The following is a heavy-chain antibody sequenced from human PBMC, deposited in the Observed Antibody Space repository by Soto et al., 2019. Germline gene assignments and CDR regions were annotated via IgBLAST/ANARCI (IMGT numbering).Heavy chain of an antibody. D-gene: IGHD4-4*01. CDR2: INAVNGKA. CDR3: ARGVFNNYVWFDP. J-gene: IGHJ5*02. Sequence: ASVKVSCKXSGYTFTTYPIHWVRQAPGQRLEWMGWINAVNGKAKYSQNFQDRVTITRDTSATTAYMELSSLRSEDTAVYYCARGVFNNYVWFDPWGQGTLVTVSS. V-gene: IGHV1-3*01. CDR1: GYTFTTYP.